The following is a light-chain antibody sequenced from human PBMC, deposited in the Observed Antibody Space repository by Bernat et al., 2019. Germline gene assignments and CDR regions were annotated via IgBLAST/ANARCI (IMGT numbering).Light chain of an antibody. CDR1: SSDVGAYNY. Sequence: QSALPQPASVPGSPAQSITISCTGTSSDVGAYNYVSWFQQHPDKATKLMLYDVTNRPSGVSYRFSGSKSGNTASLTICGLQTEDEADYYCDSDATSGTFVFGTGTKVTVL. V-gene: IGLV2-14*03. CDR2: DVT. CDR3: DSDATSGTFV. J-gene: IGLJ1*01.